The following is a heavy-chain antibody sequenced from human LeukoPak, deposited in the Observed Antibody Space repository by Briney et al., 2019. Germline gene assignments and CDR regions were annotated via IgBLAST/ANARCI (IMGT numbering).Heavy chain of an antibody. CDR1: GGTFSSYA. CDR2: IIPIFGTA. J-gene: IGHJ4*02. CDR3: ARDNVGPYDFWSGYQFDY. Sequence: SVKVSCKASGGTFSSYAISWVRQAPGQGLEWMGGIIPIFGTANYAQKFQGRVTITTDESTSTAYMEPSSLRSEDTAVYYCARDNVGPYDFWSGYQFDYWGQGTLVTVSS. D-gene: IGHD3-3*01. V-gene: IGHV1-69*05.